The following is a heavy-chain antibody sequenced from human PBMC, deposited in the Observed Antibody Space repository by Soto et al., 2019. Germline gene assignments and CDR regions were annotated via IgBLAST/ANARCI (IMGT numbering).Heavy chain of an antibody. CDR1: GFTFSSYA. CDR3: PMPTGGVRINWFDP. CDR2: ISYYGSNK. V-gene: IGHV3-30-3*01. D-gene: IGHD3-16*01. J-gene: IGHJ5*02. Sequence: QVQLVESGGGVVQPGRSLRLSCAASGFTFSSYAMHWVRQAPGKGLEWVAVISYYGSNKYYADSVKGRFTIPRDNSKNTLYLQMNSLRAEDTAVYYCPMPTGGVRINWFDPWGQGTLVTVSS.